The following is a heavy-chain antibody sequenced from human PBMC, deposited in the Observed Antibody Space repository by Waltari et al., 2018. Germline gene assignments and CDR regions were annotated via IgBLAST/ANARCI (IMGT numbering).Heavy chain of an antibody. D-gene: IGHD3-3*01. CDR1: GGSISSYY. J-gene: IGHJ6*02. CDR2: IYTSGST. V-gene: IGHV4-4*07. CDR3: AREPDVWSGYEAYYGMDV. Sequence: QVQLQESGPGLVKPSETLSLTCTVSGGSISSYYWSWIRQPAGKGLEWIGRIYTSGSTNCNPTHKRRVTMAVDTSKNQCSLKLSSVTAADTAVDYCAREPDVWSGYEAYYGMDVWGQGTTVTVSS.